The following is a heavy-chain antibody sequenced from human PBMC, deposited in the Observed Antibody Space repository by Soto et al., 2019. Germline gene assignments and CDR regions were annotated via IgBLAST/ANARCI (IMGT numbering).Heavy chain of an antibody. CDR3: ARSDYVLAYFQH. V-gene: IGHV4-59*08. CDR2: IYYSGST. Sequence: SETLSLTCTVSGGSISSYYWSWIRQPPGKGLEWIGYIYYSGSTNYNPSLKSRVTISVDTSKNQFSLKLSSVTAADTAVYYCARSDYVLAYFQHWGQGTLVTVSS. J-gene: IGHJ1*01. CDR1: GGSISSYY. D-gene: IGHD4-17*01.